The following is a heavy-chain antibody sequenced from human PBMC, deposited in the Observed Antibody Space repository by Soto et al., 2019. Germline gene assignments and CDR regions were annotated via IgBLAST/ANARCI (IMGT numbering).Heavy chain of an antibody. CDR2: ISSSSSYI. CDR3: ARDFLVPLEMVGAFDI. D-gene: IGHD3-3*01. CDR1: GFTFSSYS. J-gene: IGHJ3*02. Sequence: EVQLVESGGGLVKPGGSLSLSCAASGFTFSSYSMNWVRQAPWKGLEWVSSISSSSSYIYYADSVQGRFTISRDNAKNSMYRQMNSLRAEDTAVYYCARDFLVPLEMVGAFDIWGQGTMVTVSS. V-gene: IGHV3-21*01.